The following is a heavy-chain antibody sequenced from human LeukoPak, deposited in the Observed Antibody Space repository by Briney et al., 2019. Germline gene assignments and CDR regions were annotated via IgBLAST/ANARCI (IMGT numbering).Heavy chain of an antibody. Sequence: PGGSLRLSCAASGFTFSTYSMNWVRQAPGKGLEWVSSISSSSIYIYYADSLKGRFTISRDNAKNSLYLQMNSLRAEDTAVYYCARDGLYYDSRGFDIWGQGTMVTVSS. CDR2: ISSSSIYI. J-gene: IGHJ3*02. D-gene: IGHD3-22*01. V-gene: IGHV3-21*01. CDR1: GFTFSTYS. CDR3: ARDGLYYDSRGFDI.